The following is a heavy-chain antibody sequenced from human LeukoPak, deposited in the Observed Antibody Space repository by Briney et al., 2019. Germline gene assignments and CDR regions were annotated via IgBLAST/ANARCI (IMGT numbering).Heavy chain of an antibody. D-gene: IGHD2/OR15-2a*01. CDR1: GYTFTTYA. V-gene: IGHV1-3*04. CDR3: ARRSLTYPAGFDY. CDR2: INTGNGNT. Sequence: ASVKVFCKASGYTFTTYAIHWVRQAPGQRLEWMGWINTGNGNTKHSQNFQGRVTITRDTSASTAYMELSSLRSEDTAVYYCARRSLTYPAGFDYWGQGTLVTVSS. J-gene: IGHJ4*02.